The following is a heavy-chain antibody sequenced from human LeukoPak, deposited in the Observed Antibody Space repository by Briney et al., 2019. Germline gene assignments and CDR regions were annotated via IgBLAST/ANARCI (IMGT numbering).Heavy chain of an antibody. V-gene: IGHV4-59*08. CDR3: ARLPYGDYYYYMDV. Sequence: SETLSLTCTVSGGSISSYYWSWIRQPPGKGLEWIGYIYYSGSTNYNPSLKSRVTISVATSKNQFSLKLSSVTAADTAVYYCARLPYGDYYYYMDVWGKGTTVTVSS. J-gene: IGHJ6*03. CDR1: GGSISSYY. D-gene: IGHD4-17*01. CDR2: IYYSGST.